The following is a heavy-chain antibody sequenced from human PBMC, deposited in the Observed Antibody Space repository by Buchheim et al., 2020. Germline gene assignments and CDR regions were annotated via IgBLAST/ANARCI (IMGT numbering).Heavy chain of an antibody. V-gene: IGHV4-39*07. CDR1: GGSISSSSYY. CDR3: ARDEYYDSSGTYYFDY. CDR2: IYYSGST. Sequence: QLQLQESGPGLVKPSETLSLTCTVSGGSISSSSYYWGWIRQPPGKGLEWIGSIYYSGSTYYNPSLKSRVTTSVDTSKNQFSLKLSSVTAADTAVYYCARDEYYDSSGTYYFDYWGQGTL. J-gene: IGHJ4*02. D-gene: IGHD3-22*01.